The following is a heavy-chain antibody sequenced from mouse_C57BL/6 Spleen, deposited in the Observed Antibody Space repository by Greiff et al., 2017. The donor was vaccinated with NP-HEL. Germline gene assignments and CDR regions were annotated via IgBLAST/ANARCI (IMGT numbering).Heavy chain of an antibody. Sequence: VKLQESGAELVKPGASVKISCKASGYAFSSYWMNWVKQRPGKGLEWIGQIYPGDGDTNYNGKFKGKATLTADKSSSTAYMQLSSLTSEDSAVYFCARSLTGSFAYWGQGTLVTVSA. CDR2: IYPGDGDT. V-gene: IGHV1-80*01. D-gene: IGHD4-1*01. CDR1: GYAFSSYW. J-gene: IGHJ3*01. CDR3: ARSLTGSFAY.